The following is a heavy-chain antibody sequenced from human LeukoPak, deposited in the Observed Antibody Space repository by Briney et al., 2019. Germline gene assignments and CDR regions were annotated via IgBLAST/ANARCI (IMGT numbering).Heavy chain of an antibody. D-gene: IGHD6-13*01. V-gene: IGHV1-18*01. Sequence: ASVKVSCKASGYTFTSYGISWVRQAPGQGLEWMGWISAYNGNTNYAQKFQGRVTITADKSTSTAYMELSSLRSEDTAVYYCARDLIAAAPQPNDYWGQGTLVTVSS. CDR2: ISAYNGNT. CDR1: GYTFTSYG. CDR3: ARDLIAAAPQPNDY. J-gene: IGHJ4*02.